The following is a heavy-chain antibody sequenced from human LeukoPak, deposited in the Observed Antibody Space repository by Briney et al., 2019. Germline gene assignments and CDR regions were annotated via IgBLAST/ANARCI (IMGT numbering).Heavy chain of an antibody. Sequence: GASVKVSCKASGYTFTGCYMHWVRQAPGQGLEWMGWINPNSGGTNYAQKFQGRVTMTRDTSISTAYMELSRLRSDDTAVYYCARGVGVVVPAAIDWYFDLWGRGTLVTVSS. J-gene: IGHJ2*01. V-gene: IGHV1-2*02. CDR2: INPNSGGT. CDR1: GYTFTGCY. D-gene: IGHD2-2*02. CDR3: ARGVGVVVPAAIDWYFDL.